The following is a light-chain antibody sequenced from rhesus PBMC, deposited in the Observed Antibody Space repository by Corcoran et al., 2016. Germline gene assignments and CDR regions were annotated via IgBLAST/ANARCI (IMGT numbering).Light chain of an antibody. CDR1: QGISRH. CDR2: SAS. CDR3: LQHNSFPYS. Sequence: DIQMTQSPSSLSASVGDTVTITCRASQGISRHLNWFQQQPGKAPKLLIYSASRLEGGVPSRFSGSGSGTAFTLTISSLQPEDFAAYSCLQHNSFPYSFGQGTKVEIK. J-gene: IGKJ2*01. V-gene: IGKV1-28*01.